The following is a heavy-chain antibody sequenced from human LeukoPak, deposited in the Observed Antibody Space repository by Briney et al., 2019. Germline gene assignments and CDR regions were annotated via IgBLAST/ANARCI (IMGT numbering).Heavy chain of an antibody. CDR3: ARDRGGSGPTTTDY. Sequence: PGGSPRLSCAASGFTFSSYWMHWVRQAPGKGLVWVSRINTDGSSTIYPDSVKGRFTTSRDNAKNTLYLQMNSLRAEDTAVYYCARDRGGSGPTTTDYWGQGTLVTVSS. V-gene: IGHV3-74*01. CDR1: GFTFSSYW. D-gene: IGHD6-19*01. CDR2: INTDGSST. J-gene: IGHJ4*02.